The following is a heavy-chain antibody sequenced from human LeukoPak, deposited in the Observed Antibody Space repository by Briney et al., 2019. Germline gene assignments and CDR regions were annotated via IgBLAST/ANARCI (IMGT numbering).Heavy chain of an antibody. CDR3: TRVRTTVNRFDP. CDR1: GYTFINYG. D-gene: IGHD4-11*01. CDR2: ISAYSGNT. V-gene: IGHV1-18*01. Sequence: GASVKVSCKASGYTFINYGISWVRQAPGQGLEWMGWISAYSGNTNYGHKFQGRVTMTTDTSTSTVYMELRSLRSDDTAVYYCTRVRTTVNRFDPWGQGTLVTVSS. J-gene: IGHJ5*02.